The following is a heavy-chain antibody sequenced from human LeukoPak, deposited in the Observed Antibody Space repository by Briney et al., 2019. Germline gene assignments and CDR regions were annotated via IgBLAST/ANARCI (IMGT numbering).Heavy chain of an antibody. CDR2: INHSGST. D-gene: IGHD1-26*01. V-gene: IGHV4-34*01. CDR1: GGSFSGYY. CDR3: ARESPPYIVGATRRKDRMLYYFDY. J-gene: IGHJ4*02. Sequence: SETLSLTCAVYGGSFSGYYWSWIRQPPGKGLEWIGEINHSGSTNYNPSLKSRVTISVDTSKNQFSLKLSSVTAADTAVYYCARESPPYIVGATRRKDRMLYYFDYWGQGILVTVSS.